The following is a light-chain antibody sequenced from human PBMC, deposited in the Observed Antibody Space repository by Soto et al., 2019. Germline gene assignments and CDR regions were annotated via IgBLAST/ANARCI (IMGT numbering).Light chain of an antibody. J-gene: IGLJ2*01. CDR3: QSYDTSLSGVI. CDR2: ADN. Sequence: QSVLTQTPSVSGAPGQKITMSCTGSSYNIGAGYDVHWYQQLPGAAPRLLIYADNNRPSGVPDRFSASNSGTSASLAITGLQGEDEAVYYCQSYDTSLSGVIFGAGTKLTVL. CDR1: SYNIGAGYD. V-gene: IGLV1-40*01.